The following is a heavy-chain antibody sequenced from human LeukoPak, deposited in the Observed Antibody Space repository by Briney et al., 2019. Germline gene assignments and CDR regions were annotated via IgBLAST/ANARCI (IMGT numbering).Heavy chain of an antibody. CDR1: GFTFSSYS. CDR2: ISSSSSYI. D-gene: IGHD2-21*01. V-gene: IGHV3-21*04. Sequence: GGSLRLSCAASGFTFSSYSMNWVRQAPGKGLEWVSSISSSSSYIYYADSVKGRFTISRDNAKNSLYLQMNSLRAEDTAVYYCAKDRRYCGGDCYSRSFDYWGQGTLVTVSS. CDR3: AKDRRYCGGDCYSRSFDY. J-gene: IGHJ4*02.